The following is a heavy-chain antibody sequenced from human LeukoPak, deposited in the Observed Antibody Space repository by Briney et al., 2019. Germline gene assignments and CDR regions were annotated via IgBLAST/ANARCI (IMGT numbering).Heavy chain of an antibody. V-gene: IGHV3-74*01. Sequence: PGGSLRLSCAASGFTISNYWMNWVRQAPGKGLVWVSHIHPDGSSTTYAGSVKGRFTISRDNAKNALYLQMNSLRAEDTAVYYCTKSNWFDPWGQGTLVTVSS. CDR1: GFTISNYW. J-gene: IGHJ5*02. CDR2: IHPDGSST. CDR3: TKSNWFDP.